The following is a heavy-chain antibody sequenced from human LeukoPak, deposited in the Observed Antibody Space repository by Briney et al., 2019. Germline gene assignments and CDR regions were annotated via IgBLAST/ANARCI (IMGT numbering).Heavy chain of an antibody. V-gene: IGHV1-8*03. CDR3: ARQVPAARRSYYYMDV. D-gene: IGHD2-2*01. CDR1: GYTFTSYD. CDR2: MNPNSGNR. Sequence: ASVKVSCKASGYTFTSYDINWVRQASGPGLEWMGWMNPNSGNRGYAQKFQGRVTITRNTSISTAYMELSSLRSEDTAVYYCARQVPAARRSYYYMDVWGKGTTVTVSS. J-gene: IGHJ6*03.